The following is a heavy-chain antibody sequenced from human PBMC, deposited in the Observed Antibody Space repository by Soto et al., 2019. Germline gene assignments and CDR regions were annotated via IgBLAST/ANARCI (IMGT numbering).Heavy chain of an antibody. CDR3: ATTRGLAVGGSFDY. J-gene: IGHJ4*02. Sequence: TLSLTCIVSGGSITRRSSYWAWIRQPPGKGLEWVGTFYDGNTYHNPSLRSRITIAVDTSKNQFSLKLNSVAAADTAFYYCATTRGLAVGGSFDYWGQGMLVTVSS. V-gene: IGHV4-39*01. CDR2: FYDGNT. D-gene: IGHD3-10*01. CDR1: GGSITRRSSY.